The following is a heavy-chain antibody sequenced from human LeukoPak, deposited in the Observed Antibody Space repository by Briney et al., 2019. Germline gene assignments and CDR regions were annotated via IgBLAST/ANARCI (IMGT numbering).Heavy chain of an antibody. CDR2: IYYSGST. V-gene: IGHV4-31*03. CDR3: TRGRYYEPIDS. CDR1: GGSISSGGYY. D-gene: IGHD3-3*01. Sequence: SETLSPTCTVSGGSISSGGYYWSWIRQHPGKGLEWIGYIYYSGSTYYNPSLKSRVTISVDTSKNQFSLKLSSVTAADTAVYYCTRGRYYEPIDSWGQGTLVTVSS. J-gene: IGHJ4*02.